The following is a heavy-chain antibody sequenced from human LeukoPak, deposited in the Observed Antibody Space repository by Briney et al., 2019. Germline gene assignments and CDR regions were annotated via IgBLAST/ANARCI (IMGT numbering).Heavy chain of an antibody. CDR1: GYTFTGYY. Sequence: ASVKVSCKASGYTFTGYYMHWVRQAPGQGLEWMGWINPNSGGTNYAQKFQGRVTMTRDTSISTAYMGLSRLRSDDTAVYYCARDYSGSYWVDYWGQGTLVTVSS. CDR2: INPNSGGT. V-gene: IGHV1-2*02. CDR3: ARDYSGSYWVDY. J-gene: IGHJ4*02. D-gene: IGHD1-26*01.